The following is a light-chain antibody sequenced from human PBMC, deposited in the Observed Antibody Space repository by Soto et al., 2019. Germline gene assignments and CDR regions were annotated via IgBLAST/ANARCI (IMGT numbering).Light chain of an antibody. J-gene: IGLJ3*02. Sequence: QSVLTQPASVTGSPGQSMIISCTGTSSDIGGYKYVSWYQQHPGKAPKLIIYEVINRPSGVSNRFSGSKSGNTASLTISGLLAEDEADYYCNSYTTNTTWVFGGGTTVTVL. CDR3: NSYTTNTTWV. V-gene: IGLV2-14*01. CDR2: EVI. CDR1: SSDIGGYKY.